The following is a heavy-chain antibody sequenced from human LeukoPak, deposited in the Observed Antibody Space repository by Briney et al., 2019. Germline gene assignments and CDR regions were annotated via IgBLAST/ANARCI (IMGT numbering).Heavy chain of an antibody. CDR3: PRTIEMATISYFDY. D-gene: IGHD5-24*01. CDR1: EVTFSSHA. V-gene: IGHV3-23*01. Sequence: GRSLRLSCAASEVTFSSHAMSWVRQAPGQGLEWGSTISGSGTGTYYAASVKGRFTISRDNAKNSLYLQMNSLRAGDTAVYYGPRTIEMATISYFDYWGKGTLVTVSS. CDR2: ISGSGTGT. J-gene: IGHJ4*02.